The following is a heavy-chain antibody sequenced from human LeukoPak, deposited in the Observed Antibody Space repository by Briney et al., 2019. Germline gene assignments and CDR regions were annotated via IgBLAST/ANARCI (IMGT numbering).Heavy chain of an antibody. CDR3: ARLPTGFPNWFGP. CDR1: GGSISSSPYN. CDR2: ISYSINT. J-gene: IGHJ5*02. D-gene: IGHD4-17*01. Sequence: KPSETLSLTCTVSGGSISSSPYNWGWIHQPPGKGLQWIGTISYSINTYYNPSLKGRVTMSADTSKNQFSLNLSSVTAADTALYYCARLPTGFPNWFGPWGQGTLVTVSS. V-gene: IGHV4-39*01.